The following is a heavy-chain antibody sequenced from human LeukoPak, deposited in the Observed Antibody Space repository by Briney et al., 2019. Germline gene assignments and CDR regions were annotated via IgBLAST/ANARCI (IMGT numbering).Heavy chain of an antibody. Sequence: GGAPEISREGPGYRLTSFWNGWGRPRPGKGLGGGGIIYPGDSDTRYSPSFQGQVTISADKSISTAYLQWSSLKASDTAMYYCARREGYYDSSGYYLDYWGQGTLVTVSS. V-gene: IGHV5-51*01. CDR1: GYRLTSFW. CDR2: IYPGDSDT. CDR3: ARREGYYDSSGYYLDY. D-gene: IGHD3-22*01. J-gene: IGHJ4*02.